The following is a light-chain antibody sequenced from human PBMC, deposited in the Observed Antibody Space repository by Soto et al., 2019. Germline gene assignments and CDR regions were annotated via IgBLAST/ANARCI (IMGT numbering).Light chain of an antibody. CDR2: ANS. J-gene: IGLJ1*01. V-gene: IGLV1-40*01. CDR1: SSNIGAGYD. CDR3: QSYDSSLSGFYV. Sequence: QSVLTQPPSVSGAPGQRVTISCTGSSSNIGAGYDVHWYQQLPGRAPKLLIYANSNRSSGVPDRFSGSRSGTSASLAITGLQAEDESDYSCQSYDSSLSGFYVFGTGTNHRP.